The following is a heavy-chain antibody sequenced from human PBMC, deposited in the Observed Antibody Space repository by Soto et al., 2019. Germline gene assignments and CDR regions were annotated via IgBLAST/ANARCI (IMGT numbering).Heavy chain of an antibody. CDR2: IYYSGST. Sequence: SETLSLTCTVSGGSISSYYWSSIRQPPGKGLEWIGYIYYSGSTNYNPSLERRVTISVDTSKNQFSLKLSSVAAADTAVYYCARAASTGQGRSDAFDIWGQGTMDPVSS. V-gene: IGHV4-59*01. CDR3: ARAASTGQGRSDAFDI. CDR1: GGSISSYY. J-gene: IGHJ3*02.